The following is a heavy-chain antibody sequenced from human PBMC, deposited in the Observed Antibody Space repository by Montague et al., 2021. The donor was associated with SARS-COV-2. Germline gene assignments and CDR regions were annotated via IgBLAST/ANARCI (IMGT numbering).Heavy chain of an antibody. CDR2: TYYRSKWYN. D-gene: IGHD6-19*01. J-gene: IGHJ6*03. Sequence: CVISGDSVSSNSAAWNWIRQSPSRGLEWLGRTYYRSKWYNDYAVSVKSRITINPDTSENQFSLQLNSVTPEDTAVYYYARDVRGLRLVWNYYYYYMDVWGKGTTVTVSS. CDR3: ARDVRGLRLVWNYYYYYMDV. CDR1: GDSVSSNSAA. V-gene: IGHV6-1*01.